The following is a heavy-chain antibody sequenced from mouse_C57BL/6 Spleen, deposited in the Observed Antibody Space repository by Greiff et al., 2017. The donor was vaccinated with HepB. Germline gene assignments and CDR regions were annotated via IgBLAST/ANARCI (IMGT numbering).Heavy chain of an antibody. J-gene: IGHJ4*01. CDR3: AREDGNYFSYAMDY. CDR1: GYTFTSYW. Sequence: QVQLQQPGAELVRPGSSVKLSCKASGYTFTSYWMDWVKQRPGQGLEWIGNIYPSDSETHYNQKFKDKATLTVDKSSSTAYMQLSSLTSEDSAVYYCAREDGNYFSYAMDYWGQGTSVTVSS. CDR2: IYPSDSET. V-gene: IGHV1-61*01. D-gene: IGHD2-1*01.